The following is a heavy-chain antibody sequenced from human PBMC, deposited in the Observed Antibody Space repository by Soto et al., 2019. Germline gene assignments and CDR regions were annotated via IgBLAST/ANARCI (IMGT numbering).Heavy chain of an antibody. CDR3: ARDDSGSSPRLFTY. J-gene: IGHJ4*02. CDR2: IRSKAYGGTT. CDR1: GFTFGDYA. V-gene: IGHV3-49*03. Sequence: GGSLRLSCTACGFTFGDYAMSWFRQAPGKGLEWVGFIRSKAYGGTTEYAASVKGRFTISRDDSKSIAYLQMNSLKTEDTSVYSCARDDSGSSPRLFTYWGQGNLVTVSS. D-gene: IGHD1-26*01.